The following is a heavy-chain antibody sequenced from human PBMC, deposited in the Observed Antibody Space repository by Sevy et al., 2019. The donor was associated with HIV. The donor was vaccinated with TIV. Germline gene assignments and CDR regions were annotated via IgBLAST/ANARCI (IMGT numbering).Heavy chain of an antibody. CDR1: GFTFSNFA. CDR3: AKGKQIFLGESDF. J-gene: IGHJ4*02. Sequence: GGSLRLSCAASGFTFSNFAMSWVRQAPGKGLEWVAIISSRIGTNYADSVRGRFTISRDDSKNTLYLHMTSLTGEDTAVYYCAKGKQIFLGESDFWGQGTLVTVSS. V-gene: IGHV3-23*01. D-gene: IGHD3-16*01. CDR2: ISSRIGT.